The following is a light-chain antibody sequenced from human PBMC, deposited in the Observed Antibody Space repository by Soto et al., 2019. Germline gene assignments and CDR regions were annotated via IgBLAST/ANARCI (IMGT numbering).Light chain of an antibody. CDR1: QSIATY. CDR2: AAS. J-gene: IGKJ4*01. V-gene: IGKV1-39*01. Sequence: DILMTQSPSSLSASVGDRVTITCRASQSIATYLHWYQQKPGKAPKLLIYAASSLQSGVPLRFSGSGSGTDFTLTISSLQPEDFATYYCQQSYSSPRLTFGGGTMVDIK. CDR3: QQSYSSPRLT.